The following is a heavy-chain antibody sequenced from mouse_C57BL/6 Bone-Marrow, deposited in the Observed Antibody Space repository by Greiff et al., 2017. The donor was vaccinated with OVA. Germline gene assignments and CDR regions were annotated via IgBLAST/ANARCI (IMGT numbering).Heavy chain of an antibody. CDR3: ASLITTVVDAMDY. V-gene: IGHV1-67*01. D-gene: IGHD1-1*01. CDR2: ISTYYGDA. Sequence: VKLMESGPELVRPGVSVKISCKGSGYTFTDYAMHWVKQSHAKSLEWIGVISTYYGDASYNQKFKDKATMTVDKSSSTAYMELARLTSEDSAVYYCASLITTVVDAMDYWGQGTSVTVSS. J-gene: IGHJ4*01. CDR1: GYTFTDYA.